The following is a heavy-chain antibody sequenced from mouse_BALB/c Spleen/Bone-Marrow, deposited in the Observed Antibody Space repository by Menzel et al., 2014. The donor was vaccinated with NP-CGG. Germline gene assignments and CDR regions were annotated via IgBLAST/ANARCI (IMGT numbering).Heavy chain of an antibody. D-gene: IGHD1-1*01. Sequence: EVQLVESGTVLARPGASVKMSCKASGYTFTSYWMHWVKQRPGQGLEWIGAIYPGNSDTSYNQKFKGKAKLTAVTSTSTAYMWISSLSNEDSAVYYCARYPYYYGSRNYYAMDYWGQGTSVTVSS. V-gene: IGHV1-5*01. CDR1: GYTFTSYW. CDR3: ARYPYYYGSRNYYAMDY. CDR2: IYPGNSDT. J-gene: IGHJ4*01.